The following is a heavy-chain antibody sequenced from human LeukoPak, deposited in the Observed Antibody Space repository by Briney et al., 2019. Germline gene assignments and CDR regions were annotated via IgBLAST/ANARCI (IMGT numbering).Heavy chain of an antibody. CDR2: INHSGST. D-gene: IGHD6-19*01. J-gene: IGHJ4*02. V-gene: IGHV4-39*07. CDR3: ARRSARGWKPVDY. Sequence: SETLSLTCTVSGGSISSGSYYWSWIRQPPGKGLEWIGEINHSGSTNYNPSLKSRVTISVDTSKNQFSLKLSSVTAADTAVYYCARRSARGWKPVDYWGQGTLVTVSS. CDR1: GGSISSGSYY.